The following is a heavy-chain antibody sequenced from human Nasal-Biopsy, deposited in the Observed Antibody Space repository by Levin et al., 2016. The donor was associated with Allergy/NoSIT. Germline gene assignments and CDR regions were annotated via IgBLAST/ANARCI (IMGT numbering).Heavy chain of an antibody. CDR1: GFTFSAYW. J-gene: IGHJ5*02. CDR2: INQDGSGA. V-gene: IGHV3-7*01. Sequence: GESLKISCAASGFTFSAYWMSWVRQSPRRGLEWVANINQDGSGAGYLDSVKGRFTVSRDNAQNSLYLQMNSLKPEDTAVYYCARYNYGSGTSFDPWGPGTLVTVSS. CDR3: ARYNYGSGTSFDP. D-gene: IGHD3-10*01.